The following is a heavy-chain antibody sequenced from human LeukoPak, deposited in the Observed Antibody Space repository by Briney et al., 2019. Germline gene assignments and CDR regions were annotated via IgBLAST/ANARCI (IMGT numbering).Heavy chain of an antibody. J-gene: IGHJ6*02. CDR2: IYPGDSDT. V-gene: IGHV5-51*01. Sequence: GESLKISCKGSGYSFTSYWIGWVRRMPGKGLEWMGIIYPGDSDTRYSPSFQGQVTISADKSISTAYLQWSSLKASDTAMYYCARLPYYDFWSGYSEYYGMDVWGQGTTVTVSS. CDR1: GYSFTSYW. D-gene: IGHD3-3*01. CDR3: ARLPYYDFWSGYSEYYGMDV.